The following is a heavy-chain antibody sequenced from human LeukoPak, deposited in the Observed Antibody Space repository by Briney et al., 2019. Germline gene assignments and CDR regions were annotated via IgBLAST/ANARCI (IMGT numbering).Heavy chain of an antibody. CDR1: GFTFSNYA. CDR3: AREGPYGGKNS. CDR2: VSDDGSTK. D-gene: IGHD4-23*01. Sequence: PGGSLRLSCAASGFTFSNYAMHWVRQAPGPGLEWVAIVSDDGSTKYYAASVEGRFTISRDNSKNTLYLQMNSLRPEDTAVNYWAREGPYGGKNSWGQGTLVTVSS. J-gene: IGHJ4*02. V-gene: IGHV3-30-3*01.